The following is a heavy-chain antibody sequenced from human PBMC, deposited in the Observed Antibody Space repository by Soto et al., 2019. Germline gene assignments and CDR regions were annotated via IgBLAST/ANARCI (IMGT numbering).Heavy chain of an antibody. J-gene: IGHJ6*02. Sequence: GESLKISCKGSGYSFSSYWIVWVRQMPGKGLEWMGTIYPGDSDTRYSPSFQGRVTISADKSISTAYLQWNSLKASDTAMYFCARNKGYCSSISCYGMDVWGQGAAVTVSS. CDR3: ARNKGYCSSISCYGMDV. CDR1: GYSFSSYW. D-gene: IGHD2-2*01. CDR2: IYPGDSDT. V-gene: IGHV5-51*01.